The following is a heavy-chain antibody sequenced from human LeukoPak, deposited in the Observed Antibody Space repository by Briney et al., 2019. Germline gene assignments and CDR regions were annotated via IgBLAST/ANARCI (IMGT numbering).Heavy chain of an antibody. V-gene: IGHV3-74*01. Sequence: GGSLRLSCVASANYWMHWVRQAPGKGLVWVSHIYSDGSWTSYADSVKGRFTISKDNAKNTVYLQMNSLRAEDTAVYYCVSFYETYWGRGTLVTVSS. CDR1: ANYW. CDR2: IYSDGSWT. CDR3: VSFYETY. D-gene: IGHD2/OR15-2a*01. J-gene: IGHJ4*02.